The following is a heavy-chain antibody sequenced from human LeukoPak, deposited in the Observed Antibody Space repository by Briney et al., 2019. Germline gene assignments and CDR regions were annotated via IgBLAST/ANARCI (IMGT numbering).Heavy chain of an antibody. J-gene: IGHJ5*02. D-gene: IGHD6-6*01. V-gene: IGHV3-7*01. CDR3: ARGYSSSPNWFDP. CDR1: GFTFSTYW. Sequence: PGGSLRLSCAASGFTFSTYWMSWVRQAPGKGLEWVANIKLDGSEKYYVDSVKGRFTTSRDNAKNSLYLQMNSLRGEDTAVYYCARGYSSSPNWFDPWGQGTLVTVSS. CDR2: IKLDGSEK.